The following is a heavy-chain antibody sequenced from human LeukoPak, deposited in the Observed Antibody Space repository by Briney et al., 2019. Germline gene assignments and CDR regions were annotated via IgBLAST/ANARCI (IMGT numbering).Heavy chain of an antibody. Sequence: GGSLRLSCAASGFTFSTFAMVWVRQAPGKGLESVSLVSFDGTNKFYADSVKGRFTISRDNSKNTLYLQMSSLRAEDTAVYYCARDRGVYDIAGYYSWGQGTLVTVSS. CDR1: GFTFSTFA. CDR2: VSFDGTNK. J-gene: IGHJ4*02. D-gene: IGHD3-22*01. V-gene: IGHV3-30*15. CDR3: ARDRGVYDIAGYYS.